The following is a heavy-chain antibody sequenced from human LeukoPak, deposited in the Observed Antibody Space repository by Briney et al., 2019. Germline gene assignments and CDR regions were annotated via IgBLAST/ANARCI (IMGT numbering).Heavy chain of an antibody. CDR3: ARDLKLELPASSGYCYGMDV. D-gene: IGHD1-7*01. J-gene: IGHJ6*02. Sequence: GGSLRLYCAASGFSFSSYSMTWVRQAPGKGLEWVANINQDGSEKYYVDSVKGRFTISRDNARKSLCLQMSSLRAEDTAVYYCARDLKLELPASSGYCYGMDVWGQGTTVTVSS. V-gene: IGHV3-7*01. CDR2: INQDGSEK. CDR1: GFSFSSYS.